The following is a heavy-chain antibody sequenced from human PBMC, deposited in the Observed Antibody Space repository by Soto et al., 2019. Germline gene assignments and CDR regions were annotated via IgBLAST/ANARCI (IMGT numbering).Heavy chain of an antibody. CDR2: IIPIFGTA. CDR3: ARDPWGSYRYSLYGAFDI. CDR1: GGTFSSYA. J-gene: IGHJ3*02. D-gene: IGHD3-16*02. V-gene: IGHV1-69*01. Sequence: QVQLVQSGAEVKKPGSSVKVSCKASGGTFSSYAISWVRQAPGQGLEWMGGIIPIFGTANYAQKFQGRVTITADESTSTAYMELSSLRSEDTAVYYCARDPWGSYRYSLYGAFDIWGQGTMVTVSS.